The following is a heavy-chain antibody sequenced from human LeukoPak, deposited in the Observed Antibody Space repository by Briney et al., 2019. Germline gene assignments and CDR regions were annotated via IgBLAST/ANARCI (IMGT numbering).Heavy chain of an antibody. J-gene: IGHJ4*02. D-gene: IGHD1-1*01. CDR3: ARAPGTVASAPAY. CDR1: EFTFSSYS. Sequence: GGSLRLSCAASEFTFSSYSMNWVRQAPGKGLEWVSVIYSGGSTYYADSVKGRFTISRDNSKNTLYLQMNSLRAEDTAVYYCARAPGTVASAPAYWGQGTLVTVSS. V-gene: IGHV3-53*01. CDR2: IYSGGST.